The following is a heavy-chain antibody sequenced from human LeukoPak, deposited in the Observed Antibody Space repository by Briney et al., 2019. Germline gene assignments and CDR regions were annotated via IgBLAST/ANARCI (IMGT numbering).Heavy chain of an antibody. CDR3: ARVYRDILTGLDAFDI. V-gene: IGHV1-46*01. D-gene: IGHD3-9*01. CDR1: GYTFTSYY. CDR2: INPSGGST. J-gene: IGHJ3*02. Sequence: ASVKVSCKASGYTFTSYYMHWVRQAPGQGLEWMGIINPSGGSTSYAQKFQGRVTMTRDTSTSTAYMELRSLRSDDTAVYYCARVYRDILTGLDAFDIWGQGTMVTVSS.